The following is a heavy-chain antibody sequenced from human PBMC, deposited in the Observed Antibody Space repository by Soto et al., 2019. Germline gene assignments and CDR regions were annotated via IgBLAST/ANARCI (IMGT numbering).Heavy chain of an antibody. J-gene: IGHJ4*02. CDR1: GLSLTTSGVG. CDR3: AHRVLRTVFGLVTTTAIYFDF. CDR2: IYWDDDK. V-gene: IGHV2-5*02. D-gene: IGHD3-3*01. Sequence: QITLNESGPTQVKPRQTLTLTCTFSGLSLTTSGVGVGWIRQSPGKAPEWLALIYWDDDKRYSPSLNSRLTITKDTTKTKVVLTMADLDPVDTATYYCAHRVLRTVFGLVTTTAIYFDFWGQGTPVAVSS.